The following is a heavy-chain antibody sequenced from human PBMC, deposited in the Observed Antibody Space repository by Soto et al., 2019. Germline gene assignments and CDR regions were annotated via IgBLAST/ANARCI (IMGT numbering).Heavy chain of an antibody. D-gene: IGHD3-10*01. CDR1: GGSFSGYY. CDR3: ARGIITMVRGVLKISWFDP. CDR2: IHHSGST. J-gene: IGHJ5*02. V-gene: IGHV4-34*01. Sequence: WETLSLTCAVYGGSFSGYYWSWIRQPPGKGLEWIGEIHHSGSTNYNPSLKSRVTISVDTSKNQFSLKLSSVTCADTAVYYCARGIITMVRGVLKISWFDPWGQGILVTVYS.